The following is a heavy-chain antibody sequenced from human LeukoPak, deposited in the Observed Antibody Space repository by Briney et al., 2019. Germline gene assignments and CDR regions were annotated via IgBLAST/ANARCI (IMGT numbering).Heavy chain of an antibody. CDR2: IYPGDSDT. Sequence: GASLKISFKASGYRFTNYWIGWVRQMPGKGLEWMGIIYPGDSDTRYSPSFQGQVTISADKSISTAFLQWSSLKASDTAMYYCARHSVSGGFFSNFDYWGQGTLVTVSS. D-gene: IGHD1-26*01. CDR1: GYRFTNYW. J-gene: IGHJ4*02. V-gene: IGHV5-51*01. CDR3: ARHSVSGGFFSNFDY.